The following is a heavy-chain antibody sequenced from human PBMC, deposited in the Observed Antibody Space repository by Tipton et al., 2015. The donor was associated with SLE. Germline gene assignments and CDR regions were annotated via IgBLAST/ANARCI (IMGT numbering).Heavy chain of an antibody. CDR3: ATGGAAARPWYFDY. CDR2: LYHRGRT. Sequence: TLSLTCAVSGGSMTSTRYYWGWIRQSPGKGLEWIGSLYHRGRTYYNPSLKSRLTISVDTSKNQFSLKLTSVTAADTAVYYCATGGAAARPWYFDYWGQGTLVTVSS. CDR1: GGSMTSTRYY. J-gene: IGHJ4*02. D-gene: IGHD6-6*01. V-gene: IGHV4-39*07.